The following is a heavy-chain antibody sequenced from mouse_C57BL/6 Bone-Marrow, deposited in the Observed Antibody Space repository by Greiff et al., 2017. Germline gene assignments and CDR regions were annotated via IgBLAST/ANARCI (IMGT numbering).Heavy chain of an antibody. CDR2: IDPEDGDT. CDR1: GFNIKDYY. CDR3: TSITTVVAFDY. J-gene: IGHJ2*01. D-gene: IGHD1-1*01. V-gene: IGHV14-1*01. Sequence: VQLQQSGAELVRPGASVKLSCTASGFNIKDYYMHWVKQRPEQGLEWIGRIDPEDGDTEYAPQFQGKATMTADTSSNTAYLQLSSLTSEDTAVYYCTSITTVVAFDYWGQGTTLTVSS.